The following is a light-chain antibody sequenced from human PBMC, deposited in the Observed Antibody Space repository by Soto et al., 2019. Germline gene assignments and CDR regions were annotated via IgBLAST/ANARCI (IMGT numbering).Light chain of an antibody. Sequence: QSALTQPASVSGSPGQSITISCTGTISDIGAYNSVSWYQQHPGKAPKLMIYEVSNRPSGVSNRFSASKSGNTASLTISGLQAEDEADYYCSSRTTSTPYVFGTGTKVTVL. CDR1: ISDIGAYNS. CDR2: EVS. J-gene: IGLJ1*01. V-gene: IGLV2-14*01. CDR3: SSRTTSTPYV.